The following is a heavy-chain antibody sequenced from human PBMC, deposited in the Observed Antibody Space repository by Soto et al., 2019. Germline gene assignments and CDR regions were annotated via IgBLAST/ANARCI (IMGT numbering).Heavy chain of an antibody. CDR1: GGSISSGGYY. Sequence: QVQLQESGPGLVKPSQTLSLTCTVSGGSISSGGYYWSWIRQHPGKGLEWIGYIYYSGSTYYNPSLKSRVTISVDTSKNQFSLKLSSVTAADTAVYYCARDNLDGGYGDYVDYWGQGTLVTVSS. CDR3: ARDNLDGGYGDYVDY. V-gene: IGHV4-31*03. D-gene: IGHD4-17*01. J-gene: IGHJ4*02. CDR2: IYYSGST.